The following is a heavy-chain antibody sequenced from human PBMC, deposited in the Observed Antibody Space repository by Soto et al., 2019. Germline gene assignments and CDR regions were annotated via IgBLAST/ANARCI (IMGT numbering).Heavy chain of an antibody. Sequence: LRLSCTASGFTFRSYDMHWVRQALGKGLEWVALISYDGSKKYYADSVKGRFTISRDNSRNTLYLQMNSPRGDDTAIYYCASRIAVTAIDYWGQGALVTVSS. J-gene: IGHJ4*02. CDR3: ASRIAVTAIDY. CDR2: ISYDGSKK. D-gene: IGHD6-19*01. CDR1: GFTFRSYD. V-gene: IGHV3-30*03.